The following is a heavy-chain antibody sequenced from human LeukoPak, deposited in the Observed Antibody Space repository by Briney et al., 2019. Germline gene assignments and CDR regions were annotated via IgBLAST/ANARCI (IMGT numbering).Heavy chain of an antibody. Sequence: GGSLRLSCAASGFTFSSYAMHWVRQAPGKGLEWVAVISYDGSNKYYADSVKGRFTISRDNSENTLYLQMNSLRAEDTAVYYCARGAHYGSGSYYYYGMDVWGQGTTVTVSS. CDR3: ARGAHYGSGSYYYYGMDV. D-gene: IGHD3-10*01. CDR1: GFTFSSYA. CDR2: ISYDGSNK. V-gene: IGHV3-30-3*01. J-gene: IGHJ6*02.